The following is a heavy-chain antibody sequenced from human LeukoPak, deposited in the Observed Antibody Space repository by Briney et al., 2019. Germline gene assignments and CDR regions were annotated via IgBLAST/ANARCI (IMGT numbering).Heavy chain of an antibody. D-gene: IGHD5-24*01. V-gene: IGHV3-30*02. Sequence: GGSLRLSCAASGFTFSSHGMHWVRQAPGKGLEWVAFIRYDGSNKYYADSVKGRFTISRDNSKNTLYLQMNSLRAEDTAVYYCAKLRDGYNLGGYWGQGTLVTVSS. CDR3: AKLRDGYNLGGY. CDR1: GFTFSSHG. J-gene: IGHJ4*02. CDR2: IRYDGSNK.